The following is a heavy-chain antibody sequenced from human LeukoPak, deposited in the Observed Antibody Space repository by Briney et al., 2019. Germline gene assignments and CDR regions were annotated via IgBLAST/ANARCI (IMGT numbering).Heavy chain of an antibody. V-gene: IGHV1-69*04. CDR2: IIPILGIA. J-gene: IGHJ4*02. CDR1: GGTFSSYA. Sequence: GASVKVSCKASGGTFSSYAISWVRQAPGQGLEWMGRIIPILGIANYAQKFQGRVTITADKSTSTAYMELSSLRSEDTAVYYCARPESTSYGSGSYEALDYWGQGTLVTVSS. CDR3: ARPESTSYGSGSYEALDY. D-gene: IGHD3-10*01.